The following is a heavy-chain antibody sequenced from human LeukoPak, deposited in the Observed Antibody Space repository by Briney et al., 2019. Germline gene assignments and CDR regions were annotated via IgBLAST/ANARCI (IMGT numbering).Heavy chain of an antibody. CDR1: GASISNYY. CDR3: ARGQLHFDY. V-gene: IGHV4-59*01. Sequence: SETLSLTCTVSGASISNYYWSWIRQPPGKGLEWIGYIYYSGSTNYNPSLKSRVTISVDTSKNQFSLKLSSVTAADTAVYYCARGQLHFDYWGQGTLVTVSS. J-gene: IGHJ4*02. CDR2: IYYSGST. D-gene: IGHD6-6*01.